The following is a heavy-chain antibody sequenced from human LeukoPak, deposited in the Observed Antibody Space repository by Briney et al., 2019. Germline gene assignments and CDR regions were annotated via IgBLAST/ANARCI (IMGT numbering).Heavy chain of an antibody. Sequence: ASVKVSCKASGYTFTSYDINWVRQATGQGLEWMGWMNPNSGNTGYAQKFQGRVTMTRNTSISTAYTELSSLRSEDTAVYYCARGRRDYGGKPLSYWGQGTLVTVSS. J-gene: IGHJ4*02. V-gene: IGHV1-8*01. CDR1: GYTFTSYD. CDR2: MNPNSGNT. D-gene: IGHD4-23*01. CDR3: ARGRRDYGGKPLSY.